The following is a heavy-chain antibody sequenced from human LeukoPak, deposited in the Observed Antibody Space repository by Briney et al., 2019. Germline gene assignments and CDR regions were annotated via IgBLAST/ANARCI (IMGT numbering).Heavy chain of an antibody. CDR1: GYSFATYW. CDR3: ARTPIIAAADSYYFDY. V-gene: IGHV5-51*01. CDR2: IYPGDSDT. Sequence: GESLKISCKGSGYSFATYWVAWVRQMPGKGLECMGIIYPGDSDTSYSPSFQGQVTISADKSITTAYLQWSSLRASDTAMYYCARTPIIAAADSYYFDYWGQGTLVTVSS. D-gene: IGHD6-13*01. J-gene: IGHJ4*02.